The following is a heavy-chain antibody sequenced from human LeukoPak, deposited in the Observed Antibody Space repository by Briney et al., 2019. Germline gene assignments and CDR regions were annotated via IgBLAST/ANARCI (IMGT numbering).Heavy chain of an antibody. CDR3: ARAINHKPSSSKGFDY. J-gene: IGHJ4*02. V-gene: IGHV3-74*01. Sequence: PGGSLRLSCAASGFTFSSYWMHWVRQAPGKGLVWVSRINSDGSSTSYADSVKGRFTISRDNAKNTLYLQMNILRAEDTAVYYCARAINHKPSSSKGFDYWGQGTLVTVSS. CDR1: GFTFSSYW. D-gene: IGHD6-13*01. CDR2: INSDGSST.